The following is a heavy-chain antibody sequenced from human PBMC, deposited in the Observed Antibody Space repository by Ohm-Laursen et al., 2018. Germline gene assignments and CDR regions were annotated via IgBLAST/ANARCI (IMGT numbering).Heavy chain of an antibody. Sequence: SLRLSCAASGFTFSSYSMNWVRQAPGKGLEWVSSISSSSSYIYYADSVKGRFTISRDNAKNSLYLQMNSLRAEDTAVYYCARGAAGPTITYYFDYWGQGTLVTVSS. J-gene: IGHJ4*02. CDR1: GFTFSSYS. D-gene: IGHD6-13*01. CDR2: ISSSSSYI. V-gene: IGHV3-21*04. CDR3: ARGAAGPTITYYFDY.